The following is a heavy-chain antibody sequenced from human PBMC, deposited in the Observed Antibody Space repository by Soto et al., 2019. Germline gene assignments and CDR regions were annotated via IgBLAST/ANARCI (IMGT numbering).Heavy chain of an antibody. CDR2: IWYDGSNK. V-gene: IGHV3-33*01. CDR1: GFTFSSYG. J-gene: IGHJ4*02. D-gene: IGHD6-13*01. Sequence: PGGSMRLSCAASGFTFSSYGMHWVRQAPGKGLEWVAVIWYDGSNKYYADSVKGRFTISRDNSKNTLYLQMNSLRAEDTAVYYCARDLGSSWPPSLAWGQGTLVTVSS. CDR3: ARDLGSSWPPSLA.